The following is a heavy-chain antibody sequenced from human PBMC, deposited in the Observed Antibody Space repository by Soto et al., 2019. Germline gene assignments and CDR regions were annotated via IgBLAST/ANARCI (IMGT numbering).Heavy chain of an antibody. Sequence: EVHLVESGGGLVQPGGSLRLSCEASGFTFSTFWMHWVRQAPGKWLVWVSRINSDGSSTYYANFVKGRVTISRDNAKNTLYLQLNSLRPEDTAVYYCARDFEYWGQGTLVTVSS. CDR2: INSDGSST. J-gene: IGHJ4*02. V-gene: IGHV3-74*01. CDR3: ARDFEY. CDR1: GFTFSTFW.